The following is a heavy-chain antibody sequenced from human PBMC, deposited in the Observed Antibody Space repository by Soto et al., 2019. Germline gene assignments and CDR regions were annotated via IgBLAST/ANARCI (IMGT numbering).Heavy chain of an antibody. D-gene: IGHD3-22*01. CDR1: GDTFSSYA. J-gene: IGHJ6*02. CDR2: IIPIFGTA. CDR3: ARDGSGYRSRASPMDV. Sequence: QVQLVQSGAEVKKPGSSVKVSCKASGDTFSSYAISWVRQAPGQGLEWMGGIIPIFGTANYAQKFQGRVTITADESTSTAYMKLSSLRSEDTAVYYCARDGSGYRSRASPMDVWGQGTTVTVSS. V-gene: IGHV1-69*01.